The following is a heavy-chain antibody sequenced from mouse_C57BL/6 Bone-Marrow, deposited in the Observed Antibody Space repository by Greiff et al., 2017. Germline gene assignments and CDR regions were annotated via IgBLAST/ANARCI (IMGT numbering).Heavy chain of an antibody. CDR1: GYTFTSYW. CDR3: AKRKVYYEYYCDY. Sequence: QVKLQQPGAELVKPGASVKMSCKASGYTFTSYWITWVKQRPGQGLEWIGDIYPGSGSTNSNEKFTSKATLTVDQSSSTSSMLLSSLTSEDSSVYYCAKRKVYYEYYCDYWGQGTTLTVSS. V-gene: IGHV1-55*01. D-gene: IGHD2-4*01. CDR2: IYPGSGST. J-gene: IGHJ2*01.